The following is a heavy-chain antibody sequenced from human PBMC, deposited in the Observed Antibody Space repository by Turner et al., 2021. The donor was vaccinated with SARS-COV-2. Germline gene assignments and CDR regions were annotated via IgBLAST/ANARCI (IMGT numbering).Heavy chain of an antibody. CDR1: RCRFSGHA. Sequence: QVQLVESGGGVVLPGRSMRVSCAASRCRFSGHAMHWVRQAPGKGLEWVAVIWYDGSQKYHAASVRGRFTISRDNSRNTLYLQMDSLRVEDTGVYYCARHGAANGNYYYHGLDVWGRGTTVTVSS. V-gene: IGHV3-33*03. J-gene: IGHJ6*02. CDR2: IWYDGSQK. CDR3: ARHGAANGNYYYHGLDV. D-gene: IGHD6-13*01.